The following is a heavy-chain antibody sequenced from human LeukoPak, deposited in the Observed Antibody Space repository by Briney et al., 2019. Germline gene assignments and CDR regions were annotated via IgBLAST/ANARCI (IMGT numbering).Heavy chain of an antibody. CDR2: ISYSGST. CDR1: GGSISGYY. D-gene: IGHD5-12*01. J-gene: IGHJ4*02. V-gene: IGHV4-59*08. CDR3: VRGYSGYPYYLDY. Sequence: SETLSLTCTVSGGSISGYYWTWIRQPPGKGLEWIGYISYSGSTSSHPSPKSRVTISLDMSKSQFSLKLTSVTAADTAVYYCVRGYSGYPYYLDYWGQGTLVTVSS.